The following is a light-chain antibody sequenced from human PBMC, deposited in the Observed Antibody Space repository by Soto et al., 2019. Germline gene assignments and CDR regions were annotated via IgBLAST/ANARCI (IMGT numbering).Light chain of an antibody. J-gene: IGKJ3*01. Sequence: EIVLTQSPATLSLSPGERATLSCRASRSVSSYLAWYQQKPGQAPRLLIYDASNRATGIPARFSGSGSGTDFTLTISSLEPEDFAVYYCQQRSNWPGVTFGPGTKVDIK. CDR2: DAS. V-gene: IGKV3-11*01. CDR1: RSVSSY. CDR3: QQRSNWPGVT.